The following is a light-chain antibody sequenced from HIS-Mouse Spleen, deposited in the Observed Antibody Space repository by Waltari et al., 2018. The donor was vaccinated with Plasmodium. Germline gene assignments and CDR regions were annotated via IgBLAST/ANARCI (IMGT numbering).Light chain of an antibody. CDR3: CSYAGSSTWV. J-gene: IGLJ3*02. CDR1: SSYVGSYNL. Sequence: QSALPQPASVSGSPGQSITIPCTGTSSYVGSYNLVSWYQQHPGKAPKLMIYEGSKRPSGVSNRFSGSKSGNTASLTISGLQAEDEADYYCCSYAGSSTWVFGGGTKLTVL. CDR2: EGS. V-gene: IGLV2-23*01.